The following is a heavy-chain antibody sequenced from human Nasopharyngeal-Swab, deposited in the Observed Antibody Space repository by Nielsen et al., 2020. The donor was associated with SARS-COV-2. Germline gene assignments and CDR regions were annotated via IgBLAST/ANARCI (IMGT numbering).Heavy chain of an antibody. J-gene: IGHJ6*02. D-gene: IGHD5-12*01. V-gene: IGHV5-51*01. CDR2: IYPRDSDT. Sequence: GESLKLSCKCSGYSFTSYWIAWVRQMPGKGLEWMGIIYPRDSDTIYSPSFQGQVTISADKSISTAYLQWSSLKASDTAMYYCVRPEGVATSFKYYFQYGMDVWGQGTMVTVPS. CDR1: GYSFTSYW. CDR3: VRPEGVATSFKYYFQYGMDV.